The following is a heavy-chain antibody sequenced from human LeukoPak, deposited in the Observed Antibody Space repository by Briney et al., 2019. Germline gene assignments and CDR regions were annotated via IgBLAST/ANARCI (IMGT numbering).Heavy chain of an antibody. CDR3: ASSTYYYGSGSYYNPNWFDP. V-gene: IGHV3-23*01. D-gene: IGHD3-10*01. CDR1: GFTFSSYA. J-gene: IGHJ5*02. CDR2: ISGSGGST. Sequence: PGGSLRLPCAASGFTFSSYAMSWVRQAPGKGLEWVSAISGSGGSTYYADSVKGRFTISRDNSKNTLYLQMNSLRAEDTAVYYRASSTYYYGSGSYYNPNWFDPWGQGTLVTVSS.